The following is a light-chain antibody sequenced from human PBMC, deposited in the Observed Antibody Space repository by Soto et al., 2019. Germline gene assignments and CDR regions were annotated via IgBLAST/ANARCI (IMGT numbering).Light chain of an antibody. Sequence: VLTQSPGTLSLSPGDRATLSCRASQSVTSTYLAWYQQKPGKAPMLLIYGASSRDTGIPDRFSGSGSGTDFPLTISRLEPEDFAVYYCQQYDSYSITFGQGTRLEIK. V-gene: IGKV3-20*01. CDR3: QQYDSYSIT. CDR2: GAS. CDR1: QSVTSTY. J-gene: IGKJ5*01.